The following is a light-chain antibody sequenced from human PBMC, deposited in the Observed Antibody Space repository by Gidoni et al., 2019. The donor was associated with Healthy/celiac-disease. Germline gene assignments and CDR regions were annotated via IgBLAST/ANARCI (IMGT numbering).Light chain of an antibody. J-gene: IGKJ1*01. CDR2: VAS. Sequence: EIVITQSPATLSVSPGERATLSCRASQSVSSNLAWYQQKPGKAPRLPIYVASTRATGSPARFSGSGSGTEFTLTISSLQSEDFAVYYGQQYSNWPRTFXQXTKVEIK. CDR1: QSVSSN. V-gene: IGKV3-15*01. CDR3: QQYSNWPRT.